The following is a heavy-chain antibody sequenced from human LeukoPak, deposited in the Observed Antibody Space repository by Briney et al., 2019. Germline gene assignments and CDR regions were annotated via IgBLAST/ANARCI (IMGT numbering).Heavy chain of an antibody. CDR3: ARDPYNGAYSEGYYYYYMDV. Sequence: PGGSLRLSCAASGFTFSSYSMNWVRQAPGKGMEWVSSITSSSSYTFYADSVEGRFTLSRDNAKNSLYLQMNRLRVEDTAIYYCARDPYNGAYSEGYYYYYMDVWGKGTTVTVSS. J-gene: IGHJ6*03. CDR1: GFTFSSYS. CDR2: ITSSSSYT. V-gene: IGHV3-21*01. D-gene: IGHD1-1*01.